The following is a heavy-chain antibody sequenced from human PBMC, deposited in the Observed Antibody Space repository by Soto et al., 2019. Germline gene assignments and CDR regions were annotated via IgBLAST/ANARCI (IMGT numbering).Heavy chain of an antibody. Sequence: PGGSLRLSCAGSGFAFGDSAMHWVRQAPGKGLEWVAGISWNSGAKGYADSVKGRFTISRDNAKKSLYLQMNTLRPEDTALYYCAKQARNNAFDIWGQGTMVTVSS. J-gene: IGHJ3*02. D-gene: IGHD6-6*01. CDR2: ISWNSGAK. V-gene: IGHV3-9*01. CDR1: GFAFGDSA. CDR3: AKQARNNAFDI.